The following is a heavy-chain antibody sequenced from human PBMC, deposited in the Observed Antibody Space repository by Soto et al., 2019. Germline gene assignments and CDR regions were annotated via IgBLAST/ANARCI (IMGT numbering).Heavy chain of an antibody. J-gene: IGHJ3*02. V-gene: IGHV1-69*13. CDR2: IIPIFGTA. D-gene: IGHD3-22*01. CDR3: ARVSYDSSGYYDAFDI. CDR1: GGTFSSYA. Sequence: SVKVSCKASGGTFSSYAISWVRQAPGQGLEWMGGIIPIFGTANYAQKFQGRVTITADESTSTAYMELSSLRSEDTAVYYCARVSYDSSGYYDAFDIWGQGTMVTVSS.